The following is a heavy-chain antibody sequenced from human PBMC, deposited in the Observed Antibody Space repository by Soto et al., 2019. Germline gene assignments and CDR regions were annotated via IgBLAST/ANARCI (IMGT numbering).Heavy chain of an antibody. J-gene: IGHJ4*02. Sequence: SETLSLTCAVYGGSFSGYYWSWIRQPPGKGLEWIGEINHSGRTNYNPSLKSRVSISVDTSKNQFSLKLSSVTAADTAVYYCARGGGSSFPDYWGQGSRVTVSS. CDR2: INHSGRT. CDR3: ARGGGSSFPDY. D-gene: IGHD6-13*01. CDR1: GGSFSGYY. V-gene: IGHV4-34*01.